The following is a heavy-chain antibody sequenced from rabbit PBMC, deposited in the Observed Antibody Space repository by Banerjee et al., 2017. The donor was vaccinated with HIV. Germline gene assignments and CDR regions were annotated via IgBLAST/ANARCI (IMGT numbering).Heavy chain of an antibody. CDR1: GFSFSNKYV. J-gene: IGHJ4*01. Sequence: QEQLEESGGDLVKPEGSLTLTCTASGFSFSNKYVMCWVRQAPGKGLEWIACINTSSGNTVYANWVNGRFTISSHIAQNTLYLQLNSLTAADTATYFCARDLTGVIGWNFNLWGQGTLVTVS. D-gene: IGHD1-1*01. CDR2: INTSSGNT. CDR3: ARDLTGVIGWNFNL. V-gene: IGHV1S45*01.